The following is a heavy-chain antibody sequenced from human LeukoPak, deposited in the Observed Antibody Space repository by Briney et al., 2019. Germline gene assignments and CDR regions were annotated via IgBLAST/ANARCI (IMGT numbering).Heavy chain of an antibody. Sequence: ASVKVSCKASGGTFSSYAISWVRQAPGQGLEWMGGIIPILGIANYAQKFQGRVTITADKSTSTAYMELSSLRSEDTAVYYCARDTSDRGANFDYWGQGTLVTVSS. CDR1: GGTFSSYA. D-gene: IGHD1-26*01. J-gene: IGHJ4*02. V-gene: IGHV1-69*10. CDR2: IIPILGIA. CDR3: ARDTSDRGANFDY.